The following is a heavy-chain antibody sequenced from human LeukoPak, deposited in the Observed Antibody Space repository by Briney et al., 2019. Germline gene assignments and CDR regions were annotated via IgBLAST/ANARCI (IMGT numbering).Heavy chain of an antibody. V-gene: IGHV3-11*04. CDR2: ISSGGTTI. J-gene: IGHJ6*03. Sequence: GGSLRLSYAASGFTFSDYYVSWIRQAPGEGLEWLSYISSGGTTIYYADSVKGRFTISRDNAKNSLYLQMNRLRAEDKAVYYCARSTAGDAWPPAYYMDVWGKGTTVTVSS. CDR3: ARSTAGDAWPPAYYMDV. CDR1: GFTFSDYY. D-gene: IGHD3-10*01.